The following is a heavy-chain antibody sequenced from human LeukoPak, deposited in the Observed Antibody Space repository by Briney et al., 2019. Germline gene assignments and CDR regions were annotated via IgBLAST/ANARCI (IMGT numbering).Heavy chain of an antibody. J-gene: IGHJ4*01. CDR1: GGSMNNYY. V-gene: IGHV4-59*01. CDR2: IYYDGTT. CDR3: TGSSGWFYFDF. Sequence: PSETLSLTCSVSGGSMNNYYWSWIRQPPGKGLEWIGYIYYDGTTYYKPSLKSRVTISLHTSRKQFSLKLSSVTAADTAVYFCTGSSGWFYFDFWAHGTLSPSPQ. D-gene: IGHD6-19*01.